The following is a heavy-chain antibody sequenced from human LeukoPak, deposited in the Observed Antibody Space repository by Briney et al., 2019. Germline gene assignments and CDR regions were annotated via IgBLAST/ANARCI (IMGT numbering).Heavy chain of an antibody. CDR3: ARDLYSSSWSGFDY. CDR2: IYYSGST. CDR1: SGSIINSNYY. Sequence: PSETLSLTCSVSSGSIINSNYYWGWIRQPPGKGLEWIGYIYYSGSTNYNPSLKSRVIISVDTSKNQFSLKLSSVTAADTAVYYCARDLYSSSWSGFDYWGQGTLVTVSS. D-gene: IGHD6-13*01. J-gene: IGHJ4*02. V-gene: IGHV4-61*01.